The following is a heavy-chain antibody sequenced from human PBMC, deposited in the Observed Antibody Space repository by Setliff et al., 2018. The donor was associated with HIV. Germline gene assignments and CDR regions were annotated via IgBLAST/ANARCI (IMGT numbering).Heavy chain of an antibody. J-gene: IGHJ6*03. D-gene: IGHD3-10*01. Sequence: GESLKISCKGSEYSFSDNWIGWVRQMPGKGLEWMGIIYPDDSATRYSPSFQGQVTISADKSISTAYLQWSSLKASDTAMYYCARAGSFDPYYYMDVWGKGTTVTVSS. CDR1: EYSFSDNW. V-gene: IGHV5-51*01. CDR3: ARAGSFDPYYYMDV. CDR2: IYPDDSAT.